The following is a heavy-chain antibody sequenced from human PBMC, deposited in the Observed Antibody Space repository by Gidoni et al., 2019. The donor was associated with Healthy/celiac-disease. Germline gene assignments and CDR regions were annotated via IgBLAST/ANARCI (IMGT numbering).Heavy chain of an antibody. CDR2: ISSSSSTI. V-gene: IGHV3-48*02. J-gene: IGHJ1*01. CDR3: ATSNSSGWYREYFQH. Sequence: EVQLVESGGGLVQPGGSLRLSCAASGFPFSSYSMNWVRQAPGKGLEWVSYISSSSSTIYYADSVKGRFTISRDNAKNSLYLQMNSLRDEDTAVYYCATSNSSGWYREYFQHWGQGTLVTVSS. CDR1: GFPFSSYS. D-gene: IGHD6-19*01.